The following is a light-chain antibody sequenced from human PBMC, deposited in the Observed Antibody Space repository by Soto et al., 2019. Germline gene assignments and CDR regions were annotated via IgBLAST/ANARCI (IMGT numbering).Light chain of an antibody. V-gene: IGKV1-5*03. J-gene: IGKJ1*01. CDR2: RAS. Sequence: DVQMTQAPSTLSASVGDRVTITCRASQNINSDLAWYQQKPGKAPQLLIYRASSLESGVPSRFRGSGSGTEFNLTITSLQPDDFSTYYCQQHNNYWTFGHGTRVDIK. CDR1: QNINSD. CDR3: QQHNNYWT.